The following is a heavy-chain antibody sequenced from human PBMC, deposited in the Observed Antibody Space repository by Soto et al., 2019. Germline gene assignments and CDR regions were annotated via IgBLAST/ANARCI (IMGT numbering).Heavy chain of an antibody. CDR3: ARDRGVDLAQFDY. V-gene: IGHV1-18*01. CDR1: GYPSTSEG. CDR2: ISAYNGNT. D-gene: IGHD2-15*01. J-gene: IGHJ4*02. Sequence: GXAVKGASKASGYPSTSEGVSWVRQAPGQGLEWMGWISAYNGNTNYAQKLQGRVTMTTDTSTSTASMELRSLRSDDTAVYYCARDRGVDLAQFDYWRQGTLVTVS.